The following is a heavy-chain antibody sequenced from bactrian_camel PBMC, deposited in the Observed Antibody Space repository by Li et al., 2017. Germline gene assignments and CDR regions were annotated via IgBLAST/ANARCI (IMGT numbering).Heavy chain of an antibody. CDR3: ATGTGTEGS. J-gene: IGHJ4*01. CDR2: IGSDGYT. D-gene: IGHD2*01. CDR1: GFTFNTAD. V-gene: IGHV3S9*01. Sequence: HVQLVESGGDLVQPGGSLRLSCAASGFTFNTADMGWYRQAPGTACELVSTIGSDGYTYYSNSVKGRFTISQDKRKNSVYLQMNSLKSEDTALYYCATGTGTEGSRGQGTQVTVS.